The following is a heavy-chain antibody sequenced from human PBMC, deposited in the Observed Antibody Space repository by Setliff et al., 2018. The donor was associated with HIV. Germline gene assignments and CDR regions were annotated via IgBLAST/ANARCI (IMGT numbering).Heavy chain of an antibody. CDR2: INHIGST. CDR3: ARGLDSGSYTATYYFDF. J-gene: IGHJ4*02. D-gene: IGHD1-26*01. CDR1: GGSFTTYY. Sequence: SETLSLTCAVYGGSFTTYYWSWIRQPPGKGLEWIGEINHIGSTNYNPSLKSRVIMSVDRSKNQFSLRLRSVTAADTAVYFCARGLDSGSYTATYYFDFWGQGMLVTVSS. V-gene: IGHV4-34*01.